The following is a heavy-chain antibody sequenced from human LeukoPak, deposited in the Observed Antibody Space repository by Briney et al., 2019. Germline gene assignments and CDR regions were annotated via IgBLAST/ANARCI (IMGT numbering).Heavy chain of an antibody. J-gene: IGHJ6*03. Sequence: GGSLRLSCAASGFTFSTYAMSWVRQAPGKGLEWVSAISGSGGTTYYADSVKGRFTISRDNSKNTLYLQMNSLRAEDTAVYYCARVTTWSGYYSYYYYMDVWGKGTTVTVSS. CDR1: GFTFSTYA. V-gene: IGHV3-23*01. D-gene: IGHD3-3*01. CDR3: ARVTTWSGYYSYYYYMDV. CDR2: ISGSGGTT.